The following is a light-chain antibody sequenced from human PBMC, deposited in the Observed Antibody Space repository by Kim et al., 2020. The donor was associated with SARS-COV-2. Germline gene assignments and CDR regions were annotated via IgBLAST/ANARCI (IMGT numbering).Light chain of an antibody. V-gene: IGLV3-1*01. CDR3: QAWDISTGV. CDR2: QDS. Sequence: SYELTQPPSVSVSPGQTASITCPGDKLGDKYACWYQQKPGQSPVLVIYQDSKRPSGIPERLSGSNSGNTATLTISGTQAMDEADYYCQAWDISTGVFGTG. J-gene: IGLJ1*01. CDR1: KLGDKY.